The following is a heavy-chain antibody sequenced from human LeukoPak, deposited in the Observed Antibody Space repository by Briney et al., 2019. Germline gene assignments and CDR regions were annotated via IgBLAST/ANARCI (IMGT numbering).Heavy chain of an antibody. D-gene: IGHD2-2*01. J-gene: IGHJ5*02. CDR2: IYPGDSDT. CDR3: ARRVDIVVVPAEIWFDP. Sequence: GESLKISCKGSGYSFTSYWIGWVRQMPGKGLEWMGIIYPGDSDTRYSPSFQGQVTISADKSISTAYLQWSSLKASDTAMYYCARRVDIVVVPAEIWFDPWGQGTLVTVSS. CDR1: GYSFTSYW. V-gene: IGHV5-51*01.